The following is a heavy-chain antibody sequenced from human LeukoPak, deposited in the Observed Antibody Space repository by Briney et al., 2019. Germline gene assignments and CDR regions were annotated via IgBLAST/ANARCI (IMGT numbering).Heavy chain of an antibody. V-gene: IGHV4-39*01. CDR1: GGSISSNYN. CDR2: IFYSGGN. J-gene: IGHJ4*02. CDR3: VRHRQWLLFPDY. Sequence: SGALSSTSSVSGGSISSNYNWGWVRQPPGKGLEWVGGIFYSGGNYYSPSLKSRVTISVDTSKNQFSLKLSSMTAADTAVYYCVRHRQWLLFPDYWGQGTLVTVSS. D-gene: IGHD6-19*01.